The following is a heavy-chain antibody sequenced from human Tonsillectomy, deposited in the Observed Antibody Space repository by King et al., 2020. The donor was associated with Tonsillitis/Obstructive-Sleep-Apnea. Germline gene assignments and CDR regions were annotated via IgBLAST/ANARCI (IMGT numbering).Heavy chain of an antibody. CDR2: IYPGDSDT. CDR1: GYSFTSYW. Sequence: VQLVESGAEVKKPGESLKISCKGSGYSFTSYWIGWVRQMPGKGLEWMGIIYPGDSDTRYGPSFQGQVTISADKSISTAYLQWSSLKASDTAMYYCARTSRYSSSWYNFDYWGQGTLVTVSS. CDR3: ARTSRYSSSWYNFDY. D-gene: IGHD6-13*01. J-gene: IGHJ4*02. V-gene: IGHV5-51*01.